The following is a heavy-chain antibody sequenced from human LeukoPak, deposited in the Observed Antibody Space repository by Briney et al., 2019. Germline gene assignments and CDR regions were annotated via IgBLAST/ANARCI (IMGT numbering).Heavy chain of an antibody. V-gene: IGHV3-48*03. CDR3: VLRGAVAAADF. D-gene: IGHD6-19*01. J-gene: IGHJ4*02. CDR2: ISSSGSPI. Sequence: GGSLRLTCAASGFTFSSYEMNWVRQAPGKGLEWASYISSSGSPIYYADSVEGRFTISRDNAKNSLYLQMNSLRAEDTAVYYCVLRGAVAAADFWGQGTLVTVSS. CDR1: GFTFSSYE.